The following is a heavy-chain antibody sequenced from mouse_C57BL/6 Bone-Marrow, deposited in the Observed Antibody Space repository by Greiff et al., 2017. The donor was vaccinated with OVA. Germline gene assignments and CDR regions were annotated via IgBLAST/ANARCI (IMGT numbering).Heavy chain of an antibody. CDR3: TTLSDYDWFAY. J-gene: IGHJ3*01. CDR2: IDPENGDT. Sequence: VQLQQSGAELVRPGASVTLSCTASGFNIKDDYMHWVKQRPEQGLEWIGWIDPENGDTAYASKFQGKATITADTSSNTAYLQLSSLTSEDTAVYYCTTLSDYDWFAYWGQGTLVTVSA. D-gene: IGHD2-4*01. V-gene: IGHV14-4*01. CDR1: GFNIKDDY.